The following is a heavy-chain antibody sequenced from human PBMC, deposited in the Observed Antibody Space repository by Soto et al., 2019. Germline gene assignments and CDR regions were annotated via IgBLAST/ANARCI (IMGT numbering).Heavy chain of an antibody. CDR2: IWYDGSNK. V-gene: IGHV3-33*06. J-gene: IGHJ3*02. D-gene: IGHD6-13*01. CDR3: ANIAAAGTGGADAFDI. CDR1: GFTFSSYG. Sequence: GGSLRLSCAASGFTFSSYGMHWVRQAPGKGLEWVAVIWYDGSNKYYADSVKGRFTISRDNSKNTLYLQMNSLRAEEAAVHYCANIAAAGTGGADAFDIWGQVKMVTVSS.